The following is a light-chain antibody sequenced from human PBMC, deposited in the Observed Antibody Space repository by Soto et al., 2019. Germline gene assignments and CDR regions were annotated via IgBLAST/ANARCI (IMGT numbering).Light chain of an antibody. V-gene: IGKV3-15*01. CDR1: QSVSRN. J-gene: IGKJ5*01. CDR2: GAS. CDR3: QQYSNWPT. Sequence: EIVMTQSPATLSVSPGYRATLSFRASQSVSRNLAWYQQRPGQAPRLLISGASTRATGIAARFSGSGSGREFTLTISSLQSEDSALYYCQQYSNWPTFGQGTRLETK.